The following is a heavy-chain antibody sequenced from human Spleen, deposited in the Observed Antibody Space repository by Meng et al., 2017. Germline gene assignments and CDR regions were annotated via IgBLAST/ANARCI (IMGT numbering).Heavy chain of an antibody. D-gene: IGHD6-19*01. Sequence: QPQLQESGPGLVKPSEALSLTGSVSGGSISTSGYYWGWIPQPPGKGLEWIGSIGHSGITYYTPSLKSRVTVSIDTSKSQFSLKLTSVTAADTAVYYCVRSSGWVRTGFDPWGQGTLVTVSS. J-gene: IGHJ5*02. CDR1: GGSISTSGYY. CDR3: VRSSGWVRTGFDP. CDR2: IGHSGIT. V-gene: IGHV4-39*01.